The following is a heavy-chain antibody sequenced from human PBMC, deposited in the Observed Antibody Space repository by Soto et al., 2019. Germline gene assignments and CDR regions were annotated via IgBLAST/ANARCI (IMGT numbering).Heavy chain of an antibody. D-gene: IGHD3-10*01. CDR2: MSSSSSYI. Sequence: GGALRLSCAASGFTFSSYSMNGVRPAPGKGLEWVSSMSSSSSYIYYADSVKGRVTISRDNAKNSLYLQMNSLRAEDTAVYYCARGESPSLVYYYGMDVWGQGTTVTVSS. CDR1: GFTFSSYS. J-gene: IGHJ6*02. CDR3: ARGESPSLVYYYGMDV. V-gene: IGHV3-21*01.